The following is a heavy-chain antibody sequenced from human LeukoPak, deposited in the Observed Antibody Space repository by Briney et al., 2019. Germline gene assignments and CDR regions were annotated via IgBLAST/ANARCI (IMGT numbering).Heavy chain of an antibody. Sequence: SETLSLTCTVSGDSISSSYWSWIRQPPGKGLEWIGYIYYSGNTNYNPSLKSRVTISVDTSRNRFSLELSSVTAAETAVYYCARHRNFFDYWGQGILVTVSS. D-gene: IGHD2/OR15-2a*01. CDR1: GDSISSSY. J-gene: IGHJ4*02. CDR2: IYYSGNT. V-gene: IGHV4-59*01. CDR3: ARHRNFFDY.